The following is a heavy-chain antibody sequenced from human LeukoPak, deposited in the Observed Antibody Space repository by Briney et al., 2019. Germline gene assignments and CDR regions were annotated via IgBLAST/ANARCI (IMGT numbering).Heavy chain of an antibody. CDR1: GYTFTGYY. J-gene: IGHJ6*02. CDR2: INPNSGGT. V-gene: IGHV1-2*02. D-gene: IGHD5-12*01. Sequence: VASVKVSCKASGYTFTGYYMHWVRQAPGQGLEWMGWINPNSGGTNYAQKFQGRVTMTRDTSISTAYMELSRLRSDDTAVYYCARVPSGYVYYGMDAWGQGTTVTVSS. CDR3: ARVPSGYVYYGMDA.